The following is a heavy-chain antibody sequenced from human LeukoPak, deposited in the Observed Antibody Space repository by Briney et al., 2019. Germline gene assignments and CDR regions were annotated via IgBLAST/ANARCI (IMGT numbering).Heavy chain of an antibody. CDR3: AKERPTRRYCSGGSCYSRYFDY. J-gene: IGHJ4*02. D-gene: IGHD2-15*01. V-gene: IGHV3-23*01. CDR1: GFTFSSYG. CDR2: ISGSGGST. Sequence: GGSLRLSCAASGFTFSSYGMSWVRQAPGKGLEWVSAISGSGGSTYYTDSVKGRFTISRDNSKNTLYLQMNSLRAEDTAVHYCAKERPTRRYCSGGSCYSRYFDYWGQGTLVTVSS.